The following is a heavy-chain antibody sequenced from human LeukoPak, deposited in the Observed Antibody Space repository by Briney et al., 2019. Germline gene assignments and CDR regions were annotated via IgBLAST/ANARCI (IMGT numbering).Heavy chain of an antibody. J-gene: IGHJ5*02. V-gene: IGHV3-21*01. D-gene: IGHD3-10*01. CDR1: GFTFSSYS. CDR3: AFYGSGSNAFDP. CDR2: ISATYI. Sequence: GGSLRLSCAASGFTFSSYSMNWVRQAPGKGLEWVSSISATYIYYADSVKGRFTISRDNAKNSVYLQMNSLRAEDTAVYYCAFYGSGSNAFDPWGQGTLVTVSS.